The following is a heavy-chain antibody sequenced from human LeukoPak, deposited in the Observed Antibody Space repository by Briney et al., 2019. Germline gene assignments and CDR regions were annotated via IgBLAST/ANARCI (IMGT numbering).Heavy chain of an antibody. Sequence: GGSLRLSCAASGFTFSNYAMSWVRQAPGKGLEWVSAISGSSGSTYYADALKGRFTIPRDNSKNTLYLQMNTLRAEDTAIYYCAKDLGKYGSGSYLPDYWGQGTLVTVSS. V-gene: IGHV3-23*01. CDR3: AKDLGKYGSGSYLPDY. CDR2: ISGSSGST. J-gene: IGHJ4*02. CDR1: GFTFSNYA. D-gene: IGHD3-10*01.